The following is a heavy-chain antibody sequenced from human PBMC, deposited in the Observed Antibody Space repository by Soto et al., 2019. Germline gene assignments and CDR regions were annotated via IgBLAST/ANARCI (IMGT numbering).Heavy chain of an antibody. CDR1: GFTFDDYG. J-gene: IGHJ4*02. CDR3: ARDMDYYDSSGYYHQYYFDY. Sequence: GGSLRLSCAASGFTFDDYGMSWVRQAPGKGLEWVSGINWNGGSTGYADSVKGRFTISRDNAKNSLYLQMNSLRAEDTALYYCARDMDYYDSSGYYHQYYFDYWGQGTLVTVSS. CDR2: INWNGGST. D-gene: IGHD3-22*01. V-gene: IGHV3-20*04.